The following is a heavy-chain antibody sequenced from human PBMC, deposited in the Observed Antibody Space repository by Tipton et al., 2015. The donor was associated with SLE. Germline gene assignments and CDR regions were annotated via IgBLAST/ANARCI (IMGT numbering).Heavy chain of an antibody. CDR2: ISSSSGYI. CDR3: ASDSIVGATGDFDY. V-gene: IGHV3-21*01. Sequence: SLRLSCAASGFTFSSYSMNWVRQAPGKGLEWVSSISSSSGYIYYADSVKGRFTISRDNAKNSLYLQMNSLRAEDTAVYYCASDSIVGATGDFDYWCQGTLVTVSS. J-gene: IGHJ4*02. D-gene: IGHD1-26*01. CDR1: GFTFSSYS.